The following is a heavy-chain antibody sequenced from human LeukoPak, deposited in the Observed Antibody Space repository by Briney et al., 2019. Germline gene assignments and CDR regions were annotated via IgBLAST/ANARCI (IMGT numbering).Heavy chain of an antibody. CDR2: IWYDGNNT. Sequence: GRSLRLSCEASGFPFSSYGMHWVRQAPGKGLEWVAVIWYDGNNTDYADSVKGRFTISRDNSKSTLFLQLDSLRVEDTAVYYCAKWVVPAAGYFDYWGQGTLVTVSS. V-gene: IGHV3-33*06. CDR1: GFPFSSYG. D-gene: IGHD2-2*01. J-gene: IGHJ4*02. CDR3: AKWVVPAAGYFDY.